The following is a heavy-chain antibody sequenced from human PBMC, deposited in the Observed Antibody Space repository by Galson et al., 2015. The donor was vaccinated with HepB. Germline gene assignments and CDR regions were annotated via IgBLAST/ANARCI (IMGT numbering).Heavy chain of an antibody. D-gene: IGHD3-3*01. J-gene: IGHJ6*03. CDR3: VKDPIFGVVNGDYYMDV. Sequence: SLRLSCAASGFTFSSYAMHWVRQAPGKGLEYVSAISSNGGSTYYADSVKGRFTISRNNSKNALYLQMSSLRAEDTAVYYCVKDPIFGVVNGDYYMDVWGKGTTVTVSS. CDR2: ISSNGGST. CDR1: GFTFSSYA. V-gene: IGHV3-64D*06.